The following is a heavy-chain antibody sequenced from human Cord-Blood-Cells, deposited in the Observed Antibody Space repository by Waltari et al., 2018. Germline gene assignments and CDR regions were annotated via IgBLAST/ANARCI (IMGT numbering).Heavy chain of an antibody. Sequence: QLQLQESGPGLVKPSQTLYLTCTVPGGSISSGGYYWSWIRQHPGKGLEWIGYIYYSGSTYYNPSLKSRVTISVDTSKNQFSLKLSSVTAADTAVYYCARGYSGYDDAFDIWGQGTMVTVSS. D-gene: IGHD5-12*01. CDR2: IYYSGST. CDR3: ARGYSGYDDAFDI. J-gene: IGHJ3*02. CDR1: GGSISSGGYY. V-gene: IGHV4-31*03.